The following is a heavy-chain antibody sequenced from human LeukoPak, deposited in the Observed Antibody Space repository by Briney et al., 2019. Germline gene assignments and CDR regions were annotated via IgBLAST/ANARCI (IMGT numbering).Heavy chain of an antibody. CDR3: ARGAAMASFDY. D-gene: IGHD5-18*01. CDR1: GFTFNSYA. Sequence: GGSLRLSCAASGFTFNSYAMHWVRQAPGKGLEYVSAISSNGGSTYYANSVKGRFTISRDNSKNTLYLQMGSLRAEDMAVYYCARGAAMASFDYWGQGTLVTVSS. CDR2: ISSNGGST. V-gene: IGHV3-64*01. J-gene: IGHJ4*02.